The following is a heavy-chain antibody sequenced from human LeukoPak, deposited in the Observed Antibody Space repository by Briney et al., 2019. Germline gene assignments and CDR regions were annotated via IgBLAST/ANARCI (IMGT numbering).Heavy chain of an antibody. Sequence: ASVKVSCMASGYTVTGYYMHWGRQAPGQGLELMGWINPNSGGTNYAQKFQGRVTMTRDTSISTAYMELSRLRSDDTAVYYCARALGQQLVLFSYWGQGTLVTVSS. J-gene: IGHJ4*02. V-gene: IGHV1-2*02. D-gene: IGHD6-13*01. CDR3: ARALGQQLVLFSY. CDR2: INPNSGGT. CDR1: GYTVTGYY.